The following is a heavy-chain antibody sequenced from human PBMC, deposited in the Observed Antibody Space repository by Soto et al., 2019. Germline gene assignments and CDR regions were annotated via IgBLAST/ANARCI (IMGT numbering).Heavy chain of an antibody. Sequence: QVQLVQSGAEVRKPGSSVTVSCKAFGGTFISYAFSWVRQAPGQGLEWMGGTIPIFSTTHYAQNFQGRVTITADGSTSTAYMELSSLRSEDTAVYYCAAAVWRGYSEYYYGMDVWGLGITVTVSS. D-gene: IGHD3-3*01. CDR1: GGTFISYA. CDR2: TIPIFSTT. J-gene: IGHJ6*02. CDR3: AAAVWRGYSEYYYGMDV. V-gene: IGHV1-69*01.